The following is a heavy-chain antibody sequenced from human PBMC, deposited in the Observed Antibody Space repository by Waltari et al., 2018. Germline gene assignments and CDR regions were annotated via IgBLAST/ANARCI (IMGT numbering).Heavy chain of an antibody. Sequence: EVQLVESGGGLVQHGGSLRLSCAASGFTFDSYAMIWVRQAQGEGLEWVSHISGSGDSIYYAESVKGRFTISRDNSKNTLYLQMNSLRAEDTAVYYCAKRSCSGSGCSSSEGFDYWGQGTLVTVSS. CDR1: GFTFDSYA. V-gene: IGHV3-23*04. J-gene: IGHJ4*02. CDR2: ISGSGDSI. D-gene: IGHD2-15*01. CDR3: AKRSCSGSGCSSSEGFDY.